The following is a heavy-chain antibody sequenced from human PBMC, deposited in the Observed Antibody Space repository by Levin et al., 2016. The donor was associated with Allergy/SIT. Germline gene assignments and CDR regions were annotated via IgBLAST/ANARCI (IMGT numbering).Heavy chain of an antibody. CDR2: IWYDGSKT. D-gene: IGHD6-6*01. CDR1: GFTFSSNG. V-gene: IGHV3-33*01. Sequence: GESLKISCAASGFTFSSNGMHWVRQTPGKGLEWVALIWYDGSKTYYGDSVKGRFTISRDNSKNTLYLQMNSLRAEDTAVYYCARDLAARLDYWGQGTLVTVSS. CDR3: ARDLAARLDY. J-gene: IGHJ4*02.